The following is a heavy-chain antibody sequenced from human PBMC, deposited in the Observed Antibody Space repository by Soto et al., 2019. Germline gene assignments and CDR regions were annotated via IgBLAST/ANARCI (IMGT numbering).Heavy chain of an antibody. CDR3: ARGRAHYDILTGYYKDSYGMDV. CDR1: GGTYRNNA. Sequence: SVKLSCKDSGGTYRNNAFSWVRQAPKQGLEWMGRIIPILGIANYAQKFQGRVTITADKSTSTAYMELSSLRSEDTAVYYCARGRAHYDILTGYYKDSYGMDVWGQGTTVTVSS. V-gene: IGHV1-69*04. D-gene: IGHD3-9*01. J-gene: IGHJ6*02. CDR2: IIPILGIA.